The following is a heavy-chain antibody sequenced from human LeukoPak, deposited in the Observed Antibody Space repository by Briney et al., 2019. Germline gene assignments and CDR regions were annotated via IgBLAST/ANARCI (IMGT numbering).Heavy chain of an antibody. D-gene: IGHD6-6*01. Sequence: PGGSLRLSCAASGFTFSSYSMNWVRQAPGKGLEWVSSVSSSSSYIYYADSVKGRLTISRDNAKNSLYLQMNSLRAEDTAVYYCAREASSSRYWGQGTLVTVSS. V-gene: IGHV3-21*01. J-gene: IGHJ4*02. CDR3: AREASSSRY. CDR2: VSSSSSYI. CDR1: GFTFSSYS.